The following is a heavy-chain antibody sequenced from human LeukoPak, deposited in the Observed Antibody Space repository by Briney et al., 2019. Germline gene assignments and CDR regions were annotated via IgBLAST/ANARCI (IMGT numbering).Heavy chain of an antibody. J-gene: IGHJ4*02. V-gene: IGHV1-46*01. D-gene: IGHD3-10*01. Sequence: PGGSLRLSCAASGYTFTSYYMHWVRQAPGQGLEWMGIINPSGGSTSYAQKFQGRVTMTRDTSTSTVYMELSSLRSEDTAVYYCARSVLVRGFDGPEGPNVWGQGTLVTVSS. CDR2: INPSGGST. CDR3: ARSVLVRGFDGPEGPNV. CDR1: GYTFTSYY.